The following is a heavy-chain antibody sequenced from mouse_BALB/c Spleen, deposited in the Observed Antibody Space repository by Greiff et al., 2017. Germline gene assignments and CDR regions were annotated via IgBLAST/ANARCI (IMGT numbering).Heavy chain of an antibody. CDR2: IDPANGNT. CDR1: GFNIKDTY. Sequence: VQLKQSGAELVKPGASVKLSCTASGFNIKDTYMHWVKQRPEQGLEWIGRIDPANGNTKYDPKFQGKATITANTSSNTAYRQLSSLTSEDTAVYYCARVLRQVDYWGQGTTLTVSA. CDR3: ARVLRQVDY. D-gene: IGHD2-12*01. V-gene: IGHV14-3*02. J-gene: IGHJ2*01.